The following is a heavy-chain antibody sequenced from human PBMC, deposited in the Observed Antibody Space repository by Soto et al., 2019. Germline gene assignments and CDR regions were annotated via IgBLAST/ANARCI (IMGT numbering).Heavy chain of an antibody. Sequence: KTSETLSLTCAVYGGSFSGYYWSWIRQPPGKGLEWIGEINHSGSTNYNPSLKSRVTISVDTSKNQFSLKLSSVTAADTAVYYCARGRVGRRFQHWGQGTLVTAPQ. CDR3: ARGRVGRRFQH. CDR2: INHSGST. CDR1: GGSFSGYY. V-gene: IGHV4-34*01. J-gene: IGHJ1*01. D-gene: IGHD2-15*01.